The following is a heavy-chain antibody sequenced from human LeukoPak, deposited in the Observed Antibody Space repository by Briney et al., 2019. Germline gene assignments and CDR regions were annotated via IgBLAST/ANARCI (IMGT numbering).Heavy chain of an antibody. V-gene: IGHV4-34*01. Sequence: PSETLSLTCAVYGGSFSGYYWSWIRQPPGKGLEWIGEINHSGSTNYNPSLKSRVTISVDTSKSQFSLKLSSVTAADRAVYYCASHFTGYSSGWYGYWGQGTLVTVSS. CDR1: GGSFSGYY. CDR2: INHSGST. D-gene: IGHD6-19*01. J-gene: IGHJ4*02. CDR3: ASHFTGYSSGWYGY.